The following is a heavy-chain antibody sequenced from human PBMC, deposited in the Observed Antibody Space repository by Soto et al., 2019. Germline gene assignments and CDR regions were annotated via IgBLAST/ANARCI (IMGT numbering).Heavy chain of an antibody. CDR2: MYPGDSDT. V-gene: IGHV5-51*01. Sequence: PGESLKISCKASGYSFTSYWIGCVRPMPGKGLELMGIMYPGDSDTRYSPSFRGQVTISADKSISTAYLQWSSLKASDTAIYYCARGSHPPTYYFEYWGQGTLVTVSS. CDR1: GYSFTSYW. J-gene: IGHJ4*02. CDR3: ARGSHPPTYYFEY.